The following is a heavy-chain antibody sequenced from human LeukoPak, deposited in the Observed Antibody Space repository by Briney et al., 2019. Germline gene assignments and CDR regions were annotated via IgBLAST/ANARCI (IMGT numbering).Heavy chain of an antibody. CDR3: ARLTYGSGSYCYFDY. V-gene: IGHV4-59*05. CDR2: IYYSGNT. D-gene: IGHD3-10*01. Sequence: SETLSLTCTVSGGSISSYYWSWIRQSPGKGLEWIGSIYYSGNTYYNPSLKSRVTISVDTSKNQFSLKLSSVTAADTAVYYCARLTYGSGSYCYFDYWGQGTLVTVSS. CDR1: GGSISSYY. J-gene: IGHJ4*02.